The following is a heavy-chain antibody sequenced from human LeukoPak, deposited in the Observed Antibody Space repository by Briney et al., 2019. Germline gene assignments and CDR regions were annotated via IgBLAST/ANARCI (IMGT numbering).Heavy chain of an antibody. CDR1: GYSFTTYW. J-gene: IGHJ4*02. Sequence: GESLKISCKGSGYSFTTYWIGWVRQAPGQGLEWMGWISAYNGNTNYAQKLQGRVTMTTDTSTSTAYMELRSLRSDDTAVYYCARDKRELTADFDYWGQGTLVTVSS. CDR2: ISAYNGNT. D-gene: IGHD1-26*01. V-gene: IGHV1-18*04. CDR3: ARDKRELTADFDY.